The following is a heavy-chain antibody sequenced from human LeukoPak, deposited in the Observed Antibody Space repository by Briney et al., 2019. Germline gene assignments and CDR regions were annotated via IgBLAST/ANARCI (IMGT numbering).Heavy chain of an antibody. V-gene: IGHV3-20*04. D-gene: IGHD6-13*01. CDR1: GFTFDDYG. J-gene: IGHJ3*02. CDR3: AREPDGYSSSWYGSAFDI. CDR2: INWNGGST. Sequence: GGSLRLSCAASGFTFDDYGMSWVRQALGKGLEWVSGINWNGGSTGYADSVKGRFTISRDNAKNSLYLQMNSLRAEDTALYYCAREPDGYSSSWYGSAFDIWGQGTMVTVSS.